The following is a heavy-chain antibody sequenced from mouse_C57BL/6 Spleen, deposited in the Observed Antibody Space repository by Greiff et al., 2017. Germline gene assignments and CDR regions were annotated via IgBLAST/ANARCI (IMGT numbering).Heavy chain of an antibody. V-gene: IGHV1-18*01. CDR3: ARGVTTVVAYYYAMDY. CDR1: GYTFTDYN. CDR2: INPNNGGT. D-gene: IGHD1-1*01. J-gene: IGHJ4*01. Sequence: EVQLQQSGPELVKPGASVKIPCKASGYTFTDYNMDWVKQSHGKSLEWIGDINPNNGGTIYNQKFKGKATLTVDKSSSTAYMALRSLTSEDTAVYYCARGVTTVVAYYYAMDYWGQGTSVTVSS.